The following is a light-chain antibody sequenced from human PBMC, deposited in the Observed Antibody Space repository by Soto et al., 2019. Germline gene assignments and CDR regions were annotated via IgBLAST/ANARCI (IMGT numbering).Light chain of an antibody. CDR1: SSDAGGYNR. V-gene: IGLV2-14*01. CDR3: YSYRSGSAHV. Sequence: QSALTQPASVSGSPGQSITISCTGTSSDAGGYNRVSWYQQHPDKAPKLIIYEVTNRPSGISNRFSGSKSGDTASLTISGLQAEDEADYYCYSYRSGSAHVFGTGTKVTVL. CDR2: EVT. J-gene: IGLJ1*01.